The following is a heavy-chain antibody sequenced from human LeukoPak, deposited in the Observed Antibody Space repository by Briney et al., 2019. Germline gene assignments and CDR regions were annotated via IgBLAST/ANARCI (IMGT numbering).Heavy chain of an antibody. V-gene: IGHV4-59*01. CDR2: IYYSGSS. D-gene: IGHD6-13*01. CDR3: ARVGGSSWENWFDP. Sequence: SETLSLTCTVSGGSINSYSWSWIRQPPGNRLEWIGNIYYSGSSKYNPSLRSRVTISVDTSKNQFSLKLNSVTTADTAVYYCARVGGSSWENWFDPWGQGTLVTVSS. CDR1: GGSINSYS. J-gene: IGHJ5*02.